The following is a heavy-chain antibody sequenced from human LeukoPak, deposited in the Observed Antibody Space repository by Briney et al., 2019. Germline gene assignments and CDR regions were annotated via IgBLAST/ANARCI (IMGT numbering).Heavy chain of an antibody. Sequence: SGGSLRLSCAASGFTFSSYAMSWVRQAPGKGLEWVSAISGSGGSTYYADSVKGRFTISRDNSKNTLYLQMNSLRAEDTAVYYCAKVQRNYRDGHPFQHWGQGTLVTVSS. J-gene: IGHJ1*01. V-gene: IGHV3-23*01. D-gene: IGHD5-24*01. CDR2: ISGSGGST. CDR3: AKVQRNYRDGHPFQH. CDR1: GFTFSSYA.